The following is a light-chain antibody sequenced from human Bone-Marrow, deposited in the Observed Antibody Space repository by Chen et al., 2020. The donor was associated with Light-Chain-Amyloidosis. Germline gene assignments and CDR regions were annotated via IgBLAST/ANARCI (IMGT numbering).Light chain of an antibody. V-gene: IGLV6-57*01. CDR1: SGSIATNY. CDR3: QSYQGSSQGV. J-gene: IGLJ3*02. CDR2: EDD. Sequence: NFMMTQPHSASESPGKTVIISCTRSSGSIATNYVQWYQQRPGSSPTTVIYEDDQRPSGVPDRFSGSIDRSSNSASLTISGLKTEDEADYYCQSYQGSSQGVFGGGTKLTVL.